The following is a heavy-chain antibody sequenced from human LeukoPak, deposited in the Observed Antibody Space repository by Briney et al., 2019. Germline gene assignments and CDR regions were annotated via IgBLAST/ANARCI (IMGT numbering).Heavy chain of an antibody. V-gene: IGHV3-48*03. CDR3: ARERPGEDTFDI. D-gene: IGHD7-27*01. Sequence: GGSLRLSCAASGFTFSSYEMNWVRQAPGKGLGWVSLISSSGNTIYYADSVKGRFIISRDNAKNSLYLQMNSLRTEDTAVYYCARERPGEDTFDIWGQGTVVTVSS. CDR1: GFTFSSYE. J-gene: IGHJ3*02. CDR2: ISSSGNTI.